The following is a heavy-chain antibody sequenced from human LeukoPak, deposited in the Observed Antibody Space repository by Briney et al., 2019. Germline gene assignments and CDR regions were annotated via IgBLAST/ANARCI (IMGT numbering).Heavy chain of an antibody. D-gene: IGHD3-10*01. J-gene: IGHJ4*02. CDR2: IDSGGST. CDR3: ASCAFGAPHY. Sequence: GGSLRLSCAASGFTFNTYWMSWVRQAPGRGLEWVSVIDSGGSTNYADSVKGRFTISRDNSKNTLYLQMNSLRAEDTAMYYCASCAFGAPHYWGQGTLVTVSS. V-gene: IGHV3-53*01. CDR1: GFTFNTYW.